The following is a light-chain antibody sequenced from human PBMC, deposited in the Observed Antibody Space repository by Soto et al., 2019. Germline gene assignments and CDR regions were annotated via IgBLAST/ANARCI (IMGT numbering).Light chain of an antibody. V-gene: IGKV3-20*01. CDR1: QSVGRNY. CDR2: GVS. CDR3: QQYASSPLT. Sequence: EIVLTQSPGTLSVSPGERATLSCRASQSVGRNYLAWYQQKPGQAPRLLIYGVSSRATGIPDRFSGSGSGTDFTLTISRLEPEDFAVYYCQQYASSPLTFGGGTKVETK. J-gene: IGKJ4*01.